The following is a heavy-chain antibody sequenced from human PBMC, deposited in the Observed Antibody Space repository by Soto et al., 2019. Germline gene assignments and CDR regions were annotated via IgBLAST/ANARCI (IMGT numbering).Heavy chain of an antibody. J-gene: IGHJ4*02. CDR2: ISSSSSYI. CDR1: GFTFSSYS. D-gene: IGHD5-18*01. V-gene: IGHV3-21*01. Sequence: GESLRLSCAASGFTFSSYSMNWVRQAPGKGLEWVSSISSSSSYIYYADSVKGRFTISRDNAKNSLYLQMNSLRAEDTAVYYCATTGGYSYGFDYWGQGTLVTVSS. CDR3: ATTGGYSYGFDY.